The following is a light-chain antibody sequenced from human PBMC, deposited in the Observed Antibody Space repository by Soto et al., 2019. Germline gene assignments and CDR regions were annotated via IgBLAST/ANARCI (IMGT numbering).Light chain of an antibody. Sequence: ELVMTQSRATLSVSPGERATLSCRASQSVSSNLAWYQQKPGQAPRLLIYGASTRATGVPATFSGSGSGTEFTLTISSLQSEDFAIYYCQQYNNWPPITFGQGTRLEIK. CDR3: QQYNNWPPIT. CDR2: GAS. V-gene: IGKV3-15*01. CDR1: QSVSSN. J-gene: IGKJ5*01.